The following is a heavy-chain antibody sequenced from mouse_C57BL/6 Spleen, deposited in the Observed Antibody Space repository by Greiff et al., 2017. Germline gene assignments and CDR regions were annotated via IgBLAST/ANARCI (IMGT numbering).Heavy chain of an antibody. Sequence: QVQLQQPGAELVMPGASVKLSCKASGYTFTSYWMHWVKQRPGQGLEWIGEIDPSDSYTNYNQKFKGKSTLTVDKSSSTAYMQLSSLTSEDSAVYYCARGGDYYGSWYFDVWGTGTTVTVSS. J-gene: IGHJ1*03. D-gene: IGHD1-1*01. CDR2: IDPSDSYT. CDR1: GYTFTSYW. V-gene: IGHV1-69*01. CDR3: ARGGDYYGSWYFDV.